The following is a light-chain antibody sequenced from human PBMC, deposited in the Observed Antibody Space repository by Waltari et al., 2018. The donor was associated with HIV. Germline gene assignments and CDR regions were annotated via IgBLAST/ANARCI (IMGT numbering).Light chain of an antibody. Sequence: QSALTQPASVSGSPGPPITTSSTCTSSDVGGYTYVPWYQQHPGKAPKLMIYDVSNRPSGVSHRFSGSKSCNTASLTISGLQAEDEADYYCSSYTSSSTLEVFGGGTKLTVL. CDR2: DVS. CDR3: SSYTSSSTLEV. J-gene: IGLJ3*02. V-gene: IGLV2-14*03. CDR1: SSDVGGYTY.